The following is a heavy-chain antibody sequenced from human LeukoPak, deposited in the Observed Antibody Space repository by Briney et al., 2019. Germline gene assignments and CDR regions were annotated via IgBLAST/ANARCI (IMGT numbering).Heavy chain of an antibody. V-gene: IGHV4-39*07. CDR2: IYYSGST. D-gene: IGHD5-24*01. CDR1: GGSISGSSYY. Sequence: SETLSLTCTVSGGSISGSSYYWGWIRQPPGKGLEWIGSIYYSGSTYYNPSLKSRVTISVDTSKNQFSLKLSSVTAADTAVYYCARGFGDGYPRNWGQGTLVTVSS. J-gene: IGHJ4*02. CDR3: ARGFGDGYPRN.